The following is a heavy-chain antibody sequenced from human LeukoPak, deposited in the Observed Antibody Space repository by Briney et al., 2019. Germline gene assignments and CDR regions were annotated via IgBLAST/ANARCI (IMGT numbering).Heavy chain of an antibody. V-gene: IGHV4-59*01. D-gene: IGHD6-19*01. CDR2: ISYSGST. CDR1: GGSISTYY. CDR3: ARVADDSGWYSRLDL. J-gene: IGHJ5*02. Sequence: SGPLSLPCTVSGGSISTYYWTWIRQPPGKGLEWIGYISYSGSTNYNPSLKSRVTISVDTSKKQFSLTLTSVTAADMAMYYCARVADDSGWYSRLDLWGQGTLVTVSS.